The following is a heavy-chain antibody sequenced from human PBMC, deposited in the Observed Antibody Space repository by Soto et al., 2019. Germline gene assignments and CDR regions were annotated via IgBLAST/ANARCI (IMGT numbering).Heavy chain of an antibody. D-gene: IGHD3-3*01. J-gene: IGHJ5*02. CDR2: ISAYNGNT. V-gene: IGHV1-18*03. CDR1: GYTFTSYG. CDR3: ARVNDFWSGYYPNWFDP. Sequence: QVQLVQSGAEVKKPGASVKVSCKASGYTFTSYGISWVRQAPGQGLEWMGWISAYNGNTNYAQKLQGRVTMTTDTSTSTAYMELRSLRSDDMAVYYCARVNDFWSGYYPNWFDPWGQGTLVTVSS.